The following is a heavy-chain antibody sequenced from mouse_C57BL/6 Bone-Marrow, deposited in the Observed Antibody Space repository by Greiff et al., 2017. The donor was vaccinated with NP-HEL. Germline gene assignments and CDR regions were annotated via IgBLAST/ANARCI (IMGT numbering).Heavy chain of an antibody. CDR2: INYDGSST. J-gene: IGHJ4*01. CDR1: GFTFSDYY. V-gene: IGHV5-16*01. Sequence: EVKVVESEGGLVQPGSSMKLSCTASGFTFSDYYMAWVRQVPEKGLEWVANINYDGSSTYYLDSLKSRFIISRDNAKNILYLQMSSLKSEDTATYYCARDLLYYYAMDYWGQGTSVTVSS. CDR3: ARDLLYYYAMDY.